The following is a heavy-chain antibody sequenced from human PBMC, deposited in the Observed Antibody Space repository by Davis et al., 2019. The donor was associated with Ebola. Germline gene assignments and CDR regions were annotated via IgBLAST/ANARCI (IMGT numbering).Heavy chain of an antibody. Sequence: LWSRVTISVDTSKNQFSLKLSSVTAADTAVYYCARVALIYYYYGMDVWGQGTTVTVSS. D-gene: IGHD2-8*01. J-gene: IGHJ6*02. CDR3: ARVALIYYYYGMDV. V-gene: IGHV4-59*01.